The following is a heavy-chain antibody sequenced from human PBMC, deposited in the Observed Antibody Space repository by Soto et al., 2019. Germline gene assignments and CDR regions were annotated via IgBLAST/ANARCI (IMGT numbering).Heavy chain of an antibody. J-gene: IGHJ5*02. CDR1: GFTFSSYG. CDR3: AKGDMVRGVNWFDL. CDR2: ISHDGSNK. Sequence: QVQLVESGGGVVQPGRSLRLSCAASGFTFSSYGMHWVRQAPGKGLEWVAVISHDGSNKYSSDSVKGRFTISRDNSKNPLYLQMNSLRAEDTAVYYCAKGDMVRGVNWFDLWGQGTLVTVSS. D-gene: IGHD3-10*01. V-gene: IGHV3-30*18.